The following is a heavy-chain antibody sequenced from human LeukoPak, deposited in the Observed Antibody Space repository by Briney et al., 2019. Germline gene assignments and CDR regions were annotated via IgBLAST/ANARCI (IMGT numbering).Heavy chain of an antibody. J-gene: IGHJ4*02. D-gene: IGHD5-12*01. CDR1: GFTFSSYK. CDR3: AKVATEAFYFDF. V-gene: IGHV3-48*03. CDR2: IGSFGTTI. Sequence: PGGSLRLSCAASGFTFSSYKMNWVRQAPGKGLGWVSYIGSFGTTISYADSVKGRFTISRDNAKSSLYLQMSSLRAEDTAVYYCAKVATEAFYFDFWGQGTLVTVSS.